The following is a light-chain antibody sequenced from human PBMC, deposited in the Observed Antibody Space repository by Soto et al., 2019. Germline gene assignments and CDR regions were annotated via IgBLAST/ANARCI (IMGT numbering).Light chain of an antibody. CDR3: QSYDNSLSGSWV. V-gene: IGLV1-40*01. Sequence: QSVLTQPPSVSGAPGQRVTISCTGTSSNIGAGYDVHWYQQFPGTAPKLLIYGKNSRPSGVPDRFSGSKSGTSASLAITALQTEDEADYYCQSYDNSLSGSWVFGRGTKLTVL. CDR2: GKN. CDR1: SSNIGAGYD. J-gene: IGLJ3*02.